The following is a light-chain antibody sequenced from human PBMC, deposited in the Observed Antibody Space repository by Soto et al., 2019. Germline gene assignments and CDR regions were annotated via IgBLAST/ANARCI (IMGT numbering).Light chain of an antibody. V-gene: IGLV7-43*01. CDR2: STS. CDR3: LVFYADAWV. J-gene: IGLJ3*02. Sequence: QAVVTQEPSLTVSPGGTVTLTCASSXXAVTNGYYPNWFQQKPGQAPRALIYSTSNKYSWTPARFSGSLLGGKAALTLSGVQPEDEADYYCLVFYADAWVFGGGTKLTVL. CDR1: XXAVTNGYY.